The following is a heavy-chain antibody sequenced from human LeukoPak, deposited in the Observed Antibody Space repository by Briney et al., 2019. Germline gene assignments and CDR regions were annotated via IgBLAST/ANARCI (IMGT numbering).Heavy chain of an antibody. D-gene: IGHD5-12*01. CDR1: GFTSTNHA. CDR2: LIGSSGST. V-gene: IGHV3-23*01. J-gene: IGHJ4*02. Sequence: GGSLRLSCAASGFTSTNHAMNWVRQAPGKGLEWVSVLIGSSGSTDYADSVKGRFTISRDNSKNTVFLQMNSLRAEDTAIYYCAKGAYDYIEIGYFDSWGQGTLVTVSS. CDR3: AKGAYDYIEIGYFDS.